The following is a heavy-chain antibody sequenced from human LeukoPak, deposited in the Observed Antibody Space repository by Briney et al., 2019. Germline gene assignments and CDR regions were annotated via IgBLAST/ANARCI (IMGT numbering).Heavy chain of an antibody. CDR2: IWYDGSKK. CDR3: ARDIQYFEILTGYSALDY. D-gene: IGHD3-9*01. J-gene: IGHJ4*02. Sequence: RGSLRLSCAASGFTFSTYGVHWVRQPPSKGLEWVAVIWYDGSKKYYADSVKGRFTISRDNSKNTLYLQINSLRDEDTAVYYCARDIQYFEILTGYSALDYWGQGTLVTVSS. V-gene: IGHV3-33*01. CDR1: GFTFSTYG.